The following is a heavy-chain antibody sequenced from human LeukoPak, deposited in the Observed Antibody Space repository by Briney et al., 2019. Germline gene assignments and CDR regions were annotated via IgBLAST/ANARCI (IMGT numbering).Heavy chain of an antibody. J-gene: IGHJ4*02. Sequence: GGSLRLSCAASGFTFSSYSMNWVRQAPGKGREWVSYISSRSSTIYYADSVKGGFTISRDKAKNALYLQMNSLRDEDTAVYYCAREPHPGYGDYDEGYWGQGTLVTVSS. CDR1: GFTFSSYS. D-gene: IGHD4-17*01. V-gene: IGHV3-48*02. CDR2: ISSRSSTI. CDR3: AREPHPGYGDYDEGY.